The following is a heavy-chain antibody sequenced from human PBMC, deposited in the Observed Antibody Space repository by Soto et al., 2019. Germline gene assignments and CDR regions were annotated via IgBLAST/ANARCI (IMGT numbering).Heavy chain of an antibody. Sequence: SETLSLTCAVSGGSISSGGYSWSWIRQPPGKGLEWIGYINHSGSTNYNPSLKSRVTISVDTSKNQFSLKLSSVTAADTAVYYCARTPLLWGQGTLVTVSS. J-gene: IGHJ4*02. CDR2: INHSGST. CDR3: ARTPLL. D-gene: IGHD1-26*01. V-gene: IGHV4-30-2*01. CDR1: GGSISSGGYS.